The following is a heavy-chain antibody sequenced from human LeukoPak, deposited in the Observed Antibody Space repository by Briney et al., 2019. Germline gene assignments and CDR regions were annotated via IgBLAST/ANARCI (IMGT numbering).Heavy chain of an antibody. V-gene: IGHV4-30-4*01. CDR1: GGSISSGDYY. CDR3: ARVDAAAGVANWFDP. CDR2: IYYSGST. Sequence: SETLSLTCTVSGGSISSGDYYWSWIRQPPGKGLEWIGYIYYSGSTYYNPSLKSRVTISVDTSKNQFSLKLSSVTAADTAVYYCARVDAAAGVANWFDPWGQGTLVTVSS. D-gene: IGHD6-13*01. J-gene: IGHJ5*02.